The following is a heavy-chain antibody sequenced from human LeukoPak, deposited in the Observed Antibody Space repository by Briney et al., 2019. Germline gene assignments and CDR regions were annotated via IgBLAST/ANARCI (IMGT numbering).Heavy chain of an antibody. Sequence: GGSLRLSCAASGFTFSSYWMTWVRQAPGKGLEWVANIKKDGSEKFYVDSVKGRFTISRDNPKNSLYLQMNSLRAEDTAVYYCARGGQFMITPPIDWGQGTLVTVSS. CDR1: GFTFSSYW. CDR3: ARGGQFMITPPID. V-gene: IGHV3-7*01. D-gene: IGHD3-16*01. CDR2: IKKDGSEK. J-gene: IGHJ4*02.